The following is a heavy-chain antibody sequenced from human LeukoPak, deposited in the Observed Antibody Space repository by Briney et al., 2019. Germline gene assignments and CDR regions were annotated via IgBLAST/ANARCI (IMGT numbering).Heavy chain of an antibody. CDR2: IYYSGST. Sequence: PSETLSLTCTVSGGSISSSGYYWGWIRQPPGKGLEWIGSIYYSGSTHFNPSLKSRVSISVDTSKNQFSLKLSSVTAADTAVYFCTKVPDTWLQADPWGQGTLVTVSS. J-gene: IGHJ5*02. D-gene: IGHD2-2*01. V-gene: IGHV4-39*01. CDR3: TKVPDTWLQADP. CDR1: GGSISSSGYY.